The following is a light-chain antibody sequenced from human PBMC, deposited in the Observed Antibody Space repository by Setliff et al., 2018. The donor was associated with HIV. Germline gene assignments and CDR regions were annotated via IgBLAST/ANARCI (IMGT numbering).Light chain of an antibody. Sequence: QSALAQPRSVSGSRGQTVTFSCTGGSSDVGGYDYVSWYQQHPGKAPKLIIYDVSKRPSGVPARFSGFKSGNTAYLTISGLQPEDEAEYYCCSYAGTYSVVFGTGTKGTVL. CDR1: SSDVGGYDY. V-gene: IGLV2-11*01. CDR2: DVS. CDR3: CSYAGTYSVV. J-gene: IGLJ1*01.